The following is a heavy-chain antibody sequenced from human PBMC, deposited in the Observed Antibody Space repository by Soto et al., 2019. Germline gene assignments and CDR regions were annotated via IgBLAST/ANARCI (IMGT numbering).Heavy chain of an antibody. V-gene: IGHV3-15*01. Sequence: EVQLVESGGGLVNPGGSVRLSCAVSGLNFGEAWMTWVRQAPGKGPEWVGLIRSNINGGTADYAAPVKGRFILSRDDSKSTVYLQMTSLQTDYTAVYYCSKELPWTFVGVLPIWGQGTVVIVSS. D-gene: IGHD3-16*01. CDR3: SKELPWTFVGVLPI. CDR1: GLNFGEAW. CDR2: IRSNINGGTA. J-gene: IGHJ3*02.